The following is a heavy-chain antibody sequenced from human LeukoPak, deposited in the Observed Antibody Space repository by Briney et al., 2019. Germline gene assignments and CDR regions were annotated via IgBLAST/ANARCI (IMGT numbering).Heavy chain of an antibody. V-gene: IGHV4-59*01. D-gene: IGHD6-13*01. CDR2: IYYSGST. Sequence: SETLSLTCTVSGGSINSYYWSWIRQPPGKGLEWIGYIYYSGSTNYNPSLKSRVTISVDTSKSQLSLKLSSVTPADSAVYYCARTGIAAAGKSKDAFDIWGQGTMVTVSS. CDR1: GGSINSYY. CDR3: ARTGIAAAGKSKDAFDI. J-gene: IGHJ3*02.